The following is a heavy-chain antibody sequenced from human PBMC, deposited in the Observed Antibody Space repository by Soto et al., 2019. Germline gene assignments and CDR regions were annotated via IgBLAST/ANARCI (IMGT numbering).Heavy chain of an antibody. Sequence: PGGSLRLSCAASGFTFSSYSMNWVRQAPGKGLEWVSSISSSSSYIYYADSVKGRFTISRDNAKNSLYLQMNSLRAEDTAVYYCAIPGLSSSSEDYYYYGMDVWGQGTTVTVSS. CDR2: ISSSSSYI. D-gene: IGHD6-6*01. J-gene: IGHJ6*02. CDR3: AIPGLSSSSEDYYYYGMDV. CDR1: GFTFSSYS. V-gene: IGHV3-21*01.